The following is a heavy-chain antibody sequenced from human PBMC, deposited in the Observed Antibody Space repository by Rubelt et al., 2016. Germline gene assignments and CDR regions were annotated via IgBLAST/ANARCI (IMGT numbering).Heavy chain of an antibody. V-gene: IGHV1-18*01. CDR3: ASDADYYDSSGYYPY. J-gene: IGHJ4*02. Sequence: QVQLVQSGAEVKKPGASVKVSCKASGYTFTSYGISWVRQAPGQGLEWMGWISAYNGKPNYAQKLQGRVTMTTETSTSTDYMELRSLRSDDTAVYYCASDADYYDSSGYYPYWGQGTLVTVSS. CDR2: ISAYNGKP. D-gene: IGHD3-22*01. CDR1: GYTFTSYG.